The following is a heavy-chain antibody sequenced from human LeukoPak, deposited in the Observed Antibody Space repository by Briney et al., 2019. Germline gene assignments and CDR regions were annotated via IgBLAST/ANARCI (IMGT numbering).Heavy chain of an antibody. Sequence: SVKVSCEASGGTFSSYAISWVRQAPGQGLEWIGGIIPIFGTANYAQKFQGRVTITTDESTSTAYMELSSLRSEDTAVYYCARGVPAAPVEYYYYYMDVWGKGTTVTVSS. D-gene: IGHD2-2*01. CDR1: GGTFSSYA. V-gene: IGHV1-69*05. CDR3: ARGVPAAPVEYYYYYMDV. CDR2: IIPIFGTA. J-gene: IGHJ6*03.